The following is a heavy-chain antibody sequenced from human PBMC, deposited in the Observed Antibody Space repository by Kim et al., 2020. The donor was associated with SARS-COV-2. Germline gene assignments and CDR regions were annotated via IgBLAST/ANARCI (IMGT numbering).Heavy chain of an antibody. CDR3: ARDGGYSYGYDYYYYGMDV. Sequence: GGSLRLSCAASGFTFSSYGMHWVRQAPGKGLEWVAVISYDGSNKYYADSVKGRFTISRDNSKNTLYLQMNSLRAEDTAVYYCARDGGYSYGYDYYYYGMDVWGQGTTVTVSS. CDR2: ISYDGSNK. D-gene: IGHD5-18*01. V-gene: IGHV3-33*05. J-gene: IGHJ6*02. CDR1: GFTFSSYG.